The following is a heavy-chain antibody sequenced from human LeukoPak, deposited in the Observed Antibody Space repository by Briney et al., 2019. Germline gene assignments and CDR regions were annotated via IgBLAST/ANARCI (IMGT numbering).Heavy chain of an antibody. V-gene: IGHV3-23*01. CDR2: ISGSDSGT. Sequence: GGSLRLSCSASGFTFSNFAMSWVRQAPGKELERVSTISGSDSGTYNADSVKGRFTISRDNSKNTLYLQMNSLRGEDTAVYYCAKATLGSCSGARCYPFDCWGQGTLVTVSS. D-gene: IGHD2-15*01. CDR1: GFTFSNFA. J-gene: IGHJ4*02. CDR3: AKATLGSCSGARCYPFDC.